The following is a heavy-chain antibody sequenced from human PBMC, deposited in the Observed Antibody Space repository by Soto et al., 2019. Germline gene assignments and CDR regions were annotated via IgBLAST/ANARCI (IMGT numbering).Heavy chain of an antibody. CDR2: ISYSGST. CDR1: GGSISSSNSF. Sequence: QLQLQESGPGLVEPSETLSLTCTASGGSISSSNSFWGWIRQPPVTGQEWIGSISYSGSTYYNPSLKTRVTISVETSKNQFPLKLSSVTAADTAVYYCARGEYNSVPWYNLDYWGQGTLLTVSS. J-gene: IGHJ4*01. D-gene: IGHD1-1*01. V-gene: IGHV4-39*01. CDR3: ARGEYNSVPWYNLDY.